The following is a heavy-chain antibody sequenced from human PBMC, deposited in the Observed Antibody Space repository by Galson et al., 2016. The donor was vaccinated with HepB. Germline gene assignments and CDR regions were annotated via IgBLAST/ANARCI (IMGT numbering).Heavy chain of an antibody. V-gene: IGHV1-18*01. CDR3: SIDLVGPTPGGMDY. D-gene: IGHD1-26*01. CDR1: GYRFTSYG. J-gene: IGHJ4*02. CDR2: ISGYNGDT. Sequence: SVKVSCKASGYRFTSYGISWVRQAPGQGLEWMGWISGYNGDTKYAQKVQGRVTVTTDTSTSTPFMDLRSLRSDDTAVYYCSIDLVGPTPGGMDYWGQGTLVTVSS.